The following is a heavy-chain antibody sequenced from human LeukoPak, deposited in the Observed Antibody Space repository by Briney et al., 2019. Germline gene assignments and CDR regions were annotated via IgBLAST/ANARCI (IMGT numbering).Heavy chain of an antibody. Sequence: PGGSLRLSCAASGFTFSSFDMQWVRQPTGQGLEWVSTIGTASDTCYPGSVEGRFTLSRDNAKNSLYLQMNSLTAGDTAVYYCARGPPRGKYYYMDVWGKGTTVTVSS. V-gene: IGHV3-13*01. CDR1: GFTFSSFD. J-gene: IGHJ6*03. D-gene: IGHD3-10*01. CDR2: IGTASDT. CDR3: ARGPPRGKYYYMDV.